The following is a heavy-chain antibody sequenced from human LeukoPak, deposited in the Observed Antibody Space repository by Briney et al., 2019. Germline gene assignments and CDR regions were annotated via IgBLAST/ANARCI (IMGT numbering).Heavy chain of an antibody. Sequence: PSETLSLTCAVYSGSFSGYYWSWIRQPPGKGLEWIGEINHSGSTNYNPSLKSRVTISVDTSKNQFSLKLSSVTAADTAVYYCANHGGYRGDGYYFDYWGQGTLVTVSS. CDR1: SGSFSGYY. V-gene: IGHV4-34*01. J-gene: IGHJ4*02. CDR2: INHSGST. D-gene: IGHD2-21*01. CDR3: ANHGGYRGDGYYFDY.